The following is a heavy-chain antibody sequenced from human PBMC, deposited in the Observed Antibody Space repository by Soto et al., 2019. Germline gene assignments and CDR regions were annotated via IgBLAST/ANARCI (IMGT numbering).Heavy chain of an antibody. Sequence: ASVKVSCKASGYTFTSYGISWVRQAPGQGLEWMGWISAYNGNTNYAQKLQGRVTMTTDTSTSTAYMELRSLRSDDTAVYYCARDWPQLPDHFRSSVWLHFDYWGRGTLVTVSS. J-gene: IGHJ4*02. CDR1: GYTFTSYG. D-gene: IGHD1-1*01. CDR3: ARDWPQLPDHFRSSVWLHFDY. V-gene: IGHV1-18*01. CDR2: ISAYNGNT.